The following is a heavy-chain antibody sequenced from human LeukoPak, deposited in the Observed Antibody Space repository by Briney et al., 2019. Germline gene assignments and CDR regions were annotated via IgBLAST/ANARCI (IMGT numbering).Heavy chain of an antibody. CDR1: GYTFTSYA. D-gene: IGHD6-13*01. V-gene: IGHV1-3*01. CDR3: ARVAERIAAAGQNNWFDP. Sequence: GASVKVSCKASGYTFTSYAMHWVRQAPGQRLEWMGWINAGNGNTKYSQKFQGRVTITRDTSASTAYMELSSLRSEDTAVYYCARVAERIAAAGQNNWFDPWGQGTLVAVSS. CDR2: INAGNGNT. J-gene: IGHJ5*02.